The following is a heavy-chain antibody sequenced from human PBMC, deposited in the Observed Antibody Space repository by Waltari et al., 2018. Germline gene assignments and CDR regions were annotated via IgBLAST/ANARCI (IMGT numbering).Heavy chain of an antibody. Sequence: EVQLVESGGGLVKPGGSLRLSCAASGFTFSSYSMNWVRQAPGKGLEWVSSISSISSYIYYAESVKGRFTISRDNAKNSLYLQMNSLRAEDTAVYYCARAKHDYGDYGGDYWGQGTLVTVSS. CDR1: GFTFSSYS. V-gene: IGHV3-21*01. D-gene: IGHD4-17*01. CDR2: ISSISSYI. J-gene: IGHJ4*02. CDR3: ARAKHDYGDYGGDY.